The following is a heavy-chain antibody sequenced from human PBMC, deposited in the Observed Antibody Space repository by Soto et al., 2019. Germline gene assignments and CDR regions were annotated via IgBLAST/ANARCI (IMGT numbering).Heavy chain of an antibody. CDR1: GFTFSSYA. J-gene: IGHJ1*01. Sequence: EVELLESGGGLVQPGGSLRLSCAASGFTFSSYAMSWVRRAPGKGLEWVSGISGSGRITKYADSVKGRFIISRDNFKNTLIQQRNSRRAEDTAVYYCAKDGHYDIVTFIDDFHHWAQGTLVTVSS. D-gene: IGHD3-9*01. CDR3: AKDGHYDIVTFIDDFHH. V-gene: IGHV3-23*01. CDR2: ISGSGRIT.